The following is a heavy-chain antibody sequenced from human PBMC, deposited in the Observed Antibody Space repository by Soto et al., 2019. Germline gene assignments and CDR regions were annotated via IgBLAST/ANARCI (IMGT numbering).Heavy chain of an antibody. D-gene: IGHD6-19*01. V-gene: IGHV1-8*01. Sequence: QVQLVQSGAEVKKPGASVKVSFKASGYTFTSYDVNWVRQATGQWLEWMGWMNPNSGNTGYAQKFQGRVTMTRNTSINTAYMELSSLRSEDTAVYYCARVNEWLGALEYWGQGTLVTVSS. CDR1: GYTFTSYD. CDR2: MNPNSGNT. CDR3: ARVNEWLGALEY. J-gene: IGHJ4*02.